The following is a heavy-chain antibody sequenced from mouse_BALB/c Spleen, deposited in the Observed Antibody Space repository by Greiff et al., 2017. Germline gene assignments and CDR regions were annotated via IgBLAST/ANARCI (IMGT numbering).Heavy chain of an antibody. CDR2: IWSGGST. J-gene: IGHJ1*01. CDR3: ARDAVPYYCGSSSVEYFDV. D-gene: IGHD1-1*01. V-gene: IGHV2-2*02. CDR1: GFSLSSYG. Sequence: VKLEESGPGLVPPSQSLSITCTVSGFSLSSYGVHWVRQSPGKGLEWLGVIWSGGSTDYNAAFISRLSISKDNSKSQVFFKMNSLQANDTAIYYCARDAVPYYCGSSSVEYFDVWGAGTTVTVSS.